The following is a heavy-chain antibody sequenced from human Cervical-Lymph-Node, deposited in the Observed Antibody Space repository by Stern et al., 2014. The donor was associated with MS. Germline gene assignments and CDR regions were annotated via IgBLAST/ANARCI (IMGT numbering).Heavy chain of an antibody. Sequence: VQLEESGAEVKKPGSSVKVSCKASGGTLNNYGISWVRQAPGQGIGWMGGIIPILGAGDYAKDFQGRVTITADEVTSTVYMELSSLTSEDTAVYYCARQYRPYFYGFGVWGHGTTVTVSS. CDR1: GGTLNNYG. V-gene: IGHV1-69*01. D-gene: IGHD2/OR15-2a*01. CDR3: ARQYRPYFYGFGV. CDR2: IIPILGAG. J-gene: IGHJ6*02.